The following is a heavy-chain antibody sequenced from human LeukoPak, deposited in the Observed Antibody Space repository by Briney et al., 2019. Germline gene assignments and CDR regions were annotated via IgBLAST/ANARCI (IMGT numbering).Heavy chain of an antibody. V-gene: IGHV3-30-3*01. CDR1: GFTFSSYA. CDR2: ISYDGSNK. J-gene: IGHJ6*02. CDR3: ARDLAIADVDYYYGMDV. D-gene: IGHD6-13*01. Sequence: PGGSLRLSCAASGFTFSSYAMHWVCQAPGKGLEWVAVISYDGSNKYYADSVKGRFTISRDNSKNTLYLQMNSLRAEDTAVYYCARDLAIADVDYYYGMDVWGQGTTVTVSS.